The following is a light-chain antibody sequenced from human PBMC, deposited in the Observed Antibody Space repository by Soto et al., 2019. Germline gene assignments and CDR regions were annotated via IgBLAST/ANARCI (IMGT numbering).Light chain of an antibody. J-gene: IGKJ4*01. Sequence: DIQMAQSPSSLSASVGDTITITCRASRNINTYLNWYQQKPGKAPKLLIFGASSLQSGVPSRFSGSGSRTDFTLTINSLQPEDVTTYYCEKYNSAPLTFGGGTKVDIK. CDR3: EKYNSAPLT. V-gene: IGKV1-39*01. CDR1: RNINTY. CDR2: GAS.